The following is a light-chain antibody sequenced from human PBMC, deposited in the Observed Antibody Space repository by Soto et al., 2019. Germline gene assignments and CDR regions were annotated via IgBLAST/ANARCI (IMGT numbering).Light chain of an antibody. J-gene: IGLJ1*01. V-gene: IGLV3-21*04. CDR1: NIGDKR. Sequence: VLTQPPSVSVAPEKTATITCGGNNIGDKRVHWYRQKPGQAPVLLISYDSDRPSGIPERFSGSNSGNTATLTISRVEAGDEADYYCQVWDIMTDNYVFGGGTKVTVL. CDR2: YDS. CDR3: QVWDIMTDNYV.